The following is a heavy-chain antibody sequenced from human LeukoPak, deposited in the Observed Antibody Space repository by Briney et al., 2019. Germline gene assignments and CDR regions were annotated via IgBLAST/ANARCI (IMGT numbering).Heavy chain of an antibody. J-gene: IGHJ4*02. V-gene: IGHV3-74*01. CDR1: GFTFSSYW. D-gene: IGHD6-13*01. CDR2: INSDGSST. CDR3: ARDLSSSWYSWPSDY. Sequence: PGGSLRLSCAASGFTFSSYWMHWVRQAPGTGLVWVSRINSDGSSTSYADSVKGRFTISRDNAKNTLYLQMNSLRAEDTAVYYCARDLSSSWYSWPSDYWGQGILVTVSS.